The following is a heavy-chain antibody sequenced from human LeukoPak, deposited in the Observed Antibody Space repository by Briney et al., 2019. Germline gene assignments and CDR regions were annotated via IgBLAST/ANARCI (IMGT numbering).Heavy chain of an antibody. CDR2: INHSGST. D-gene: IGHD3-16*02. J-gene: IGHJ5*02. CDR1: GGSFSGYY. V-gene: IGHV4-34*01. CDR3: ARGLTVNDYIWGSYRSRSGFDP. Sequence: SETLSLTCAVYGGSFSGYYWSWIRQPPGKGLEWIGEINHSGSTNYNPSLKSRGTISVDTSKNQFSLKLSSVTAAYTAVYYWARGLTVNDYIWGSYRSRSGFDPWGQGTLVTVSS.